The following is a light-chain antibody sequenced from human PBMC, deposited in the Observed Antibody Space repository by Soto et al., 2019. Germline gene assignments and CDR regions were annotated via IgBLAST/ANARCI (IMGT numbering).Light chain of an antibody. CDR2: AAS. J-gene: IGKJ3*01. CDR1: QTITTY. V-gene: IGKV1-39*01. CDR3: QQSYNPPFS. Sequence: DIQMTQSPSSLSASVGDRVTITCRASQTITTYLNWYQQKPGKAPKLLIYAASSLQSGVQSRFSGSGSGTDFTLIISSLQPEDFSTYYCQQSYNPPFSFGPGTKVDFK.